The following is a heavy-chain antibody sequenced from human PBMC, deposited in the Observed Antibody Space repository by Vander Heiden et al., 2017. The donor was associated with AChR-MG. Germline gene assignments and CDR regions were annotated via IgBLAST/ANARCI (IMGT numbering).Heavy chain of an antibody. CDR1: GFTFSSHA. D-gene: IGHD3-22*01. CDR3: AKVSDYYDSPDYFDY. Sequence: EVQLLESGGGLVQPGGSLRLSCAASGFTFSSHAMNWVRQAPGKGLEGVSALSGSGDNTYYADSVKGRFTISRDNSKNTLYMQMNRLTAEDTAVYYCAKVSDYYDSPDYFDYWGQGTLVTVSS. V-gene: IGHV3-23*01. CDR2: LSGSGDNT. J-gene: IGHJ4*02.